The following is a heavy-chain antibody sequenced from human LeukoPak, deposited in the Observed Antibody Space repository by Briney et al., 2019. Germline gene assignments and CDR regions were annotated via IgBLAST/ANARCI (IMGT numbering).Heavy chain of an antibody. CDR2: IYYSGST. Sequence: PSGTLSLTCAVSGGSISSNNWWSWVRQPPGKGLEWIGEIYYSGSTNYNPSLKSRVTISVDKSKNQFSLKLSSVTAADTAVYYCARIVFPYYYDSSGYYYFDYWGQGTLVTVSS. D-gene: IGHD3-22*01. V-gene: IGHV4-4*02. CDR1: GGSISSNNW. J-gene: IGHJ4*02. CDR3: ARIVFPYYYDSSGYYYFDY.